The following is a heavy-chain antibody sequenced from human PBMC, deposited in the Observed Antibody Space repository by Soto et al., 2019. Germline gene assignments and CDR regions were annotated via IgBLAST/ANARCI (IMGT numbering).Heavy chain of an antibody. CDR2: MYHSGSS. D-gene: IGHD2-15*01. CDR1: GGSVSNYY. Sequence: SETLSLTCTVSGGSVSNYYWSWIRQPPGKGLEWIGYMYHSGSSNYNPSLKRRVTISVDTSKNQVSLEVTSVIAADTAVYYCARDHVVETNYGFFDYWCQGILVTVSS. CDR3: ARDHVVETNYGFFDY. V-gene: IGHV4-59*02. J-gene: IGHJ4*02.